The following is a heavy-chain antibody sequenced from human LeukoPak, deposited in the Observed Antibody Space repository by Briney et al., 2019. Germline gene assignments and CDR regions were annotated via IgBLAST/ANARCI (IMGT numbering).Heavy chain of an antibody. CDR1: GFTFSSYA. J-gene: IGHJ3*02. CDR3: AKDEVSSWYDAFDI. D-gene: IGHD6-13*01. Sequence: GGSLRLSCAASGFTFSSYAMGWVRQAPGKGLQRISGITISGDNTYYADSVKGRFTISRDNSKNTLYLQMNSLRAEDTAVYYCAKDEVSSWYDAFDIWGQGTMVTVSS. V-gene: IGHV3-23*01. CDR2: ITISGDNT.